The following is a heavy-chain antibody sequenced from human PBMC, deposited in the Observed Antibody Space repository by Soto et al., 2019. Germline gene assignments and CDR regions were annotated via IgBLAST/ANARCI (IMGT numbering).Heavy chain of an antibody. Sequence: HPGGSLRLSCAASGFTFSSYAMSWVRQAPGKGLEWVSAISGSGGSTYYADSVKGRFTISRDNSKNTLYLQMNSLRAEDTAVYYCAKDGRMGYYMDVWGKGTTVTVSS. CDR2: ISGSGGST. J-gene: IGHJ6*03. CDR3: AKDGRMGYYMDV. CDR1: GFTFSSYA. V-gene: IGHV3-23*01.